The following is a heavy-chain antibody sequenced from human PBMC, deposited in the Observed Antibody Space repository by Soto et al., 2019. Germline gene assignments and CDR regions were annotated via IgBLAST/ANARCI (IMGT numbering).Heavy chain of an antibody. D-gene: IGHD5-18*01. CDR3: ARLSDTAWYFDY. Sequence: SETLSLTCAVSGGSISSGGYYWSWIRQHPGKGLEWILYIYYSGSTYYNPSLNSRVTISLDTSKNQFSLKLSSVTAADTAVYYCARLSDTAWYFDYWGQGTLVTASS. J-gene: IGHJ4*02. V-gene: IGHV4-31*11. CDR2: IYYSGST. CDR1: GGSISSGGYY.